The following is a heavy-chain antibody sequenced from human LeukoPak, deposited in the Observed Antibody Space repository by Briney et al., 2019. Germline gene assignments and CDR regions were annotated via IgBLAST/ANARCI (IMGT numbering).Heavy chain of an antibody. D-gene: IGHD2-2*01. Sequence: SETLSLTCTVSGGSISSYYWSWIRQPAGKGLEWIGRIYTSGSTNYNPSLKSRVTMSVDTSKNQFSLKLSSVTAADTAVYYCARTPGGRPRGAAMDPYYFDYWGQGTLVTVSS. J-gene: IGHJ4*02. V-gene: IGHV4-4*07. CDR2: IYTSGST. CDR3: ARTPGGRPRGAAMDPYYFDY. CDR1: GGSISSYY.